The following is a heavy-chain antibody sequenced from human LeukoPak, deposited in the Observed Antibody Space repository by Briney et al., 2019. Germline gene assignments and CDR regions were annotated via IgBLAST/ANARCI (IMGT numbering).Heavy chain of an antibody. CDR2: INPNSGGT. V-gene: IGHV1-2*05. D-gene: IGHD3-16*02. J-gene: IGHJ4*02. CDR1: GYTSTGYY. CDR3: ARGVYVWGSYRPYDY. Sequence: ASVKVSCKAPGYTSTGYYMHWVRQAPGQGLEWMGRINPNSGGTNYAQKFQGRGTMTRDTSISTAYMELSRLRSDDTGVDYCARGVYVWGSYRPYDYSGQGTMVTVSS.